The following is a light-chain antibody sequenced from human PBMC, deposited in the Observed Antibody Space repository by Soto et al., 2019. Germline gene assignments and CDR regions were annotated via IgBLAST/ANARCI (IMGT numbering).Light chain of an antibody. CDR1: QSFDSSF. J-gene: IGKJ1*01. V-gene: IGKV3-20*01. CDR2: ASS. CDR3: QYYMSSVT. Sequence: EIVLTQSPGSLSLSPGERATISCRASQSFDSSFFAWYQKRPGQAPRLLIYASSKRATGIPERFSGSGSGAVFPLTISRLEHDDFAVYYYQYYMSSVTFGQGTKVEIK.